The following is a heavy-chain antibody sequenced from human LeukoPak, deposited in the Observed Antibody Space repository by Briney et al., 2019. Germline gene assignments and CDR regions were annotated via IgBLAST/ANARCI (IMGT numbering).Heavy chain of an antibody. V-gene: IGHV3-30*09. CDR3: ARDFLVGAPDFLDF. Sequence: PGGSLRLSCAATGFTFGPYAMHWVRQAPGKGLEWLAVTDGNRKIYSDSVESRFAISRDSSKNTLYLQMNALRDEDTAVYYCARDFLVGAPDFLDFWGQGTLVTVSS. CDR1: GFTFGPYA. CDR2: TDGNRK. D-gene: IGHD1-26*01. J-gene: IGHJ4*02.